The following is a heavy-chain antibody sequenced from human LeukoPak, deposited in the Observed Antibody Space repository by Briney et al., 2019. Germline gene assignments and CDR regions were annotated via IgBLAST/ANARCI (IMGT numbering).Heavy chain of an antibody. CDR3: ARRGYSGYSPLDS. CDR1: GFTFSSYA. D-gene: IGHD5-12*01. V-gene: IGHV3-30-3*01. CDR2: ISYDESNK. J-gene: IGHJ4*02. Sequence: GGSLRLSCAASGFTFSSYAMHWVRQAPGKGLEWVAVISYDESNKYYADSVKGRLTISRDNSKNTLYLQMHSLRAEDTALYYCARRGYSGYSPLDSWGQGTLVTVSS.